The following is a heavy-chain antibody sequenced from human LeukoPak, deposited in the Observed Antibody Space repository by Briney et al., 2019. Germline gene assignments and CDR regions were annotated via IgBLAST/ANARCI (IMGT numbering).Heavy chain of an antibody. CDR1: GGSISSYY. Sequence: SETLSLTCTVFGGSISSYYWSWIRQPAGKGLEWIGRIYTSGSTNYNPSLKSRVTMSVDTSRNQFSLKLSSVTAADTAVYYCARSGALEWLFGNDAFDIWGQGTMVTVSS. D-gene: IGHD3-3*01. CDR2: IYTSGST. CDR3: ARSGALEWLFGNDAFDI. J-gene: IGHJ3*02. V-gene: IGHV4-4*07.